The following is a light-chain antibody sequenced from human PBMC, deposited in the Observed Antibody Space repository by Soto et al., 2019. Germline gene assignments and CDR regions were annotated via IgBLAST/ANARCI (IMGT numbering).Light chain of an antibody. Sequence: EIVLTQSPATLSLSPGEIATLSCRASQSVSTSFAWDQQTPGQAHRLLIYDASNRATGIPARFSRSGSGTDFTLTISSLEPEDFAVYYCQQRSNWPPITFGQGTRLEIK. CDR3: QQRSNWPPIT. CDR1: QSVSTS. J-gene: IGKJ5*01. V-gene: IGKV3-11*01. CDR2: DAS.